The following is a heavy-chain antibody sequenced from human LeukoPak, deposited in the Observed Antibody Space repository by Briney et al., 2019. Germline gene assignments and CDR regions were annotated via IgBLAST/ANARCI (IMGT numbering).Heavy chain of an antibody. CDR3: ARERYCSSTSCSTFDY. V-gene: IGHV1-46*01. D-gene: IGHD2-2*01. J-gene: IGHJ4*02. Sequence: GASVKVSCKASGYTFTSYYMHWVRQAPGQGLEWMGIINPSGGSTSYAQKFQGRVTMTRDMSTSTVYMELSGLRSEDTAVYYCARERYCSSTSCSTFDYWGQGTLVTVSS. CDR2: INPSGGST. CDR1: GYTFTSYY.